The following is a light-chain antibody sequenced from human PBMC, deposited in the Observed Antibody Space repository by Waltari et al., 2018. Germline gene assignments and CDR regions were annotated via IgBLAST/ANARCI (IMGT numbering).Light chain of an antibody. Sequence: QLVLTQSPSASASLGASVKLTCTLSSGHSSNVIAWLQQRPEKGPRYLMNVNSDGRHSKGDEIPDRFSGSSSGAERYLTISNLQSEDEADYFCQNGGHGTWVFGGGTTLTVL. CDR2: VNSDGRH. CDR1: SGHSSNV. J-gene: IGLJ3*02. V-gene: IGLV4-69*01. CDR3: QNGGHGTWV.